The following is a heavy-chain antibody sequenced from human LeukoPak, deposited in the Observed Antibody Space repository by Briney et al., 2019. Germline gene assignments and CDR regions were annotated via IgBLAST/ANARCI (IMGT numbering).Heavy chain of an antibody. CDR1: GGSVSTSDYY. CDR2: VFYTGKT. CDR3: ARVFDS. Sequence: SETLSLTCTVSGGSVSTSDYYWGWIRQSPVKGLEWIGDVFYTGKTNFNPSLRGRATISIDTSKNQFSLKLTYVTAADSAVYYCARVFDSWGQGTLVTVSS. J-gene: IGHJ4*02. V-gene: IGHV4-39*07.